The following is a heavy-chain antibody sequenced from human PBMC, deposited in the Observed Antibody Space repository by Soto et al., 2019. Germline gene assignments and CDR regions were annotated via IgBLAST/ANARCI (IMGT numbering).Heavy chain of an antibody. CDR3: ARDGEDVLRNIPGDAFDI. V-gene: IGHV3-30-3*01. J-gene: IGHJ3*02. CDR1: GFTFSSHA. CDR2: ISYDGTKI. D-gene: IGHD3-3*01. Sequence: QVQLVESGGGVVQPGRSLRLSCAASGFTFSSHAMHWVRQAPGKGLEWVAVISYDGTKIYYADSVKGRFTISRDNSKNPLYLQVHSLTAEDTAVYFCARDGEDVLRNIPGDAFDIWGQGTMVTVSS.